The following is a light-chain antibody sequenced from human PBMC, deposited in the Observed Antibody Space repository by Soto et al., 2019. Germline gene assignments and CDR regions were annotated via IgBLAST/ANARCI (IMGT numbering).Light chain of an antibody. CDR3: QQYNDWPLT. CDR2: GAS. Sequence: EIVMTQSPATLSVSPGERATLYCRASQSVSSNLAWFQQKPGQTPRLLIYGASTRATGLPDRISGRGSGTEFTLTISSLQSEDFALYYCQQYNDWPLTFGGGTKVEIK. CDR1: QSVSSN. J-gene: IGKJ4*01. V-gene: IGKV3-15*01.